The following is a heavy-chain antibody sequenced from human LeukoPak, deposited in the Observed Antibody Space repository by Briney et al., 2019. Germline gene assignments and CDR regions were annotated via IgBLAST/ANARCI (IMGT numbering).Heavy chain of an antibody. Sequence: GGSLRLSCAASGFTFSNAWMNWVRQAPGKGLEWVGRSKSKTDGCTTDYAAPVKGRFTISRDDSKKTLYLQMNSLKTDDTAVYYCSTTYYYDSSEGYWGQGTLVTVSS. CDR2: SKSKTDGCTT. CDR3: STTYYYDSSEGY. D-gene: IGHD3-22*01. V-gene: IGHV3-15*07. CDR1: GFTFSNAW. J-gene: IGHJ4*02.